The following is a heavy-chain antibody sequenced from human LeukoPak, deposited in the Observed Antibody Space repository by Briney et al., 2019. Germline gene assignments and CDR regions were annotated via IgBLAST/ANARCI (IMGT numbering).Heavy chain of an antibody. CDR1: GFTVSSNY. Sequence: PGGSLRLSCEASGFTVSSNYMSWVRRAPGKGLEWVADIKRDGSERYYVDSVKGRFTVSRDNAENSVALQMNSLRPEDTAVYYCAWSGEADWGQGTLVTVSS. CDR3: AWSGEAD. D-gene: IGHD3-3*01. CDR2: IKRDGSER. V-gene: IGHV3-7*01. J-gene: IGHJ4*02.